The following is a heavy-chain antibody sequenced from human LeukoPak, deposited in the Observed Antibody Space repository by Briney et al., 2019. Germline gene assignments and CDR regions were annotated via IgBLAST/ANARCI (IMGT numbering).Heavy chain of an antibody. CDR3: AKDRGYGGPLDY. V-gene: IGHV3-23*01. CDR2: ISGSGGST. CDR1: GFTFSSYG. D-gene: IGHD5-12*01. Sequence: PGGSLRLSCAASGFTFSSYGMSWVRQAPGKGLEWVSAISGSGGSTYYADSVKGRFTISRDNSKNTLYLQMNSLRAEDTAVYYRAKDRGYGGPLDYWGQGTLVTVSS. J-gene: IGHJ4*02.